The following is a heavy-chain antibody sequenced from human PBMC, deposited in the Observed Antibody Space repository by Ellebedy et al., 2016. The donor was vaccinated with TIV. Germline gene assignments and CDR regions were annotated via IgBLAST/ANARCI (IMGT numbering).Heavy chain of an antibody. J-gene: IGHJ4*02. CDR1: GYTFTSYG. CDR2: ISGDNGNT. D-gene: IGHD1-26*01. V-gene: IGHV1-18*01. Sequence: ASVKVSCXTSGYTFTSYGVNWVRQAPGQGLEWMGWISGDNGNTNYAQKLQVRVTMTTDTSTNTAYMELRSLRSDDTAVYYCARGDQRGEWELLKFDYWGQGTLITVSS. CDR3: ARGDQRGEWELLKFDY.